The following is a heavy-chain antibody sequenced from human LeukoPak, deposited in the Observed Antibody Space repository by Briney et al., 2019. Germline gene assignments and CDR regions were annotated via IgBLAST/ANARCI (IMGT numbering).Heavy chain of an antibody. D-gene: IGHD4-23*01. J-gene: IGHJ3*02. CDR2: IYPGDADP. V-gene: IGHV5-51*01. CDR1: GSRFTSYW. CDR3: AIHNGGYYPDAFDI. Sequence: GAPLKISGKGSGSRFTSYWIGWVRQMPGKGLEGMGIIYPGDADPSYSTSFQGQGTISADKSISTDYLQWSSLKASDTAMYYCAIHNGGYYPDAFDIWGQGTMVTVSS.